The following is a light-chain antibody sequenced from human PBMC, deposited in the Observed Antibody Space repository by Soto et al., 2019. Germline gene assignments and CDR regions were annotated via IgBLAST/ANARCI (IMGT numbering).Light chain of an antibody. CDR1: QSVSSN. J-gene: IGKJ1*01. V-gene: IGKV3-15*01. CDR2: GAS. CDR3: QQRSNWPRT. Sequence: ERVMTQSPATLSVSPGEKFTLSCRASQSVSSNLAWYQQKPGQAPRLLIYGASTRATGIPARFRGSGSGTDFTLTISSLEPEDFAVYYCQQRSNWPRTFGQGTKGDIK.